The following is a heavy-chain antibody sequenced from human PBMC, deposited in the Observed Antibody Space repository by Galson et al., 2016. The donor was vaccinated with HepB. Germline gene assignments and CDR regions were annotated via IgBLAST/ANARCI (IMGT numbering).Heavy chain of an antibody. J-gene: IGHJ4*02. D-gene: IGHD1-26*01. CDR2: IHHSGIT. CDR3: ARGPLPPYSGVYFNT. V-gene: IGHV4-30-2*01. Sequence: TLSLTCAVSGGSISSGGYSWSWIRQPPRKGLEWIGEIHHSGITNYNPSLKSRVTISVDRSKHQFSLKVSSVTAAETAVYYCARGPLPPYSGVYFNTWGQGTLVTVSS. CDR1: GGSISSGGYS.